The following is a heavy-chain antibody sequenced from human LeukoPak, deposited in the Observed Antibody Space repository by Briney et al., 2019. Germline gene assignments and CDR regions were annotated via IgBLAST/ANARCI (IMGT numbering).Heavy chain of an antibody. V-gene: IGHV3-66*01. Sequence: GGSLRLSCAASGFSVSDNYVSWVRQAPGKGLEWVSLIYSGGSTYYADSVKGRFTISRENSKNTLYLQMNSLTVEDTAVYYCAKRGGLCSSTSCSYFHYWGQGTLVTVSS. CDR3: AKRGGLCSSTSCSYFHY. D-gene: IGHD2-2*01. J-gene: IGHJ4*02. CDR2: IYSGGST. CDR1: GFSVSDNY.